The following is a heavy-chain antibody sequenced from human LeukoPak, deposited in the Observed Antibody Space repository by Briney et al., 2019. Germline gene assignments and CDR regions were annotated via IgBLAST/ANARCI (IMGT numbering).Heavy chain of an antibody. CDR3: AKESSPDVWRFTVTSPFDY. CDR1: GFTFSSYA. Sequence: GGSLRLSCAASGFTFSSYAMSWDRQAPGKGLEWVSGISGNGGSTYYADSVKGRFTISRDNSKNTLYLQMNSLRAEDTAVYYCAKESSPDVWRFTVTSPFDYWGQGTLVTVSS. CDR2: ISGNGGST. D-gene: IGHD4-17*01. V-gene: IGHV3-23*01. J-gene: IGHJ4*02.